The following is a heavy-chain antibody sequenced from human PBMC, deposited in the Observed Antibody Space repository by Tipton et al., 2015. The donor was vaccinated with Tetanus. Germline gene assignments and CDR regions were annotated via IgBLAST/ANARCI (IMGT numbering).Heavy chain of an antibody. Sequence: TLSLTCSLSGGSLSSGTFYWDWIRQRPGKGLEWIGNIYYNGNTLENPSVKGRVTLSLDKSKNQFSLKLRSVTAADTATYYCARSAENWFDPWGQGILVTVSS. D-gene: IGHD1-14*01. J-gene: IGHJ5*02. CDR2: IYYNGNT. V-gene: IGHV4-39*01. CDR1: GGSLSSGTFY. CDR3: ARSAENWFDP.